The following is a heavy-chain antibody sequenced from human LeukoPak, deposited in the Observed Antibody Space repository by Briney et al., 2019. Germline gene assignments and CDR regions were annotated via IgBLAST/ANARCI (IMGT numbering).Heavy chain of an antibody. CDR1: GFTFSNAW. Sequence: GGSLRLSCAASGFTFSNAWVIWVRQAPGKGLEWVGRIKSKTDGGTTDYAAPVKGRFTISRDDSKNTLYLQMNSLKSEDTAVYYCTTYYYYDSSGYYLDYWGQGTLVTVSS. CDR3: TTYYYYDSSGYYLDY. D-gene: IGHD3-22*01. CDR2: IKSKTDGGTT. J-gene: IGHJ4*02. V-gene: IGHV3-15*01.